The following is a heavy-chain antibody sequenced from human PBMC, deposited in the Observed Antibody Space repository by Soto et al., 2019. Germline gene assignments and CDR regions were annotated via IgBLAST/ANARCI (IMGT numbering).Heavy chain of an antibody. Sequence: EVQLLESGGGLVQPGGSLRLSCAASGFTFSSYAMSWVRQAPGKGLEWVSAISGSGGSTYYADSVKGRFTISRDNSKNTLYLQMNSLRAEDTAVYYCVKGVLPLPYYYDSSGYGVLGWFDPWGQGTLVTVSS. J-gene: IGHJ5*02. CDR2: ISGSGGST. D-gene: IGHD3-22*01. CDR1: GFTFSSYA. V-gene: IGHV3-23*01. CDR3: VKGVLPLPYYYDSSGYGVLGWFDP.